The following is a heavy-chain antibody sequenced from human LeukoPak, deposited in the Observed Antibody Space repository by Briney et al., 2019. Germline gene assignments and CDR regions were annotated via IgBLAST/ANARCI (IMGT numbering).Heavy chain of an antibody. J-gene: IGHJ6*02. D-gene: IGHD1-26*01. Sequence: PGGSLRLSCAPSGFTFTNYAMSWVRQAPGKGPEWVSSITGSGDSAYYADSVKGRFTISRDNSKDTLYLQMNSLRAEDTAVYYCAKEEVGFTYYYYGMDVWGQGTTVTVSS. CDR1: GFTFTNYA. V-gene: IGHV3-23*01. CDR3: AKEEVGFTYYYYGMDV. CDR2: ITGSGDSA.